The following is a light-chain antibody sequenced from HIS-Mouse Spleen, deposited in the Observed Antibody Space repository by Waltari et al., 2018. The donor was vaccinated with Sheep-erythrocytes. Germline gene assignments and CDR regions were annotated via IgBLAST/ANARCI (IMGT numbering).Light chain of an antibody. Sequence: SYVLTQPPSVSVAPGKTARITCGGNNIGSKSVHWYQQKPGQAPVLVVYDDSDRPSWIPERFSGSNSGNTATLTISRVEAGDEADYYCQVWDSSSDPNWVFGGGTKLTVL. CDR1: NIGSKS. V-gene: IGLV3-21*03. CDR2: DDS. J-gene: IGLJ3*02. CDR3: QVWDSSSDPNWV.